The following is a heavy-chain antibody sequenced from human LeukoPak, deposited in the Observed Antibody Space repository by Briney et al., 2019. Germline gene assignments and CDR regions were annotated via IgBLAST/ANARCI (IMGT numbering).Heavy chain of an antibody. J-gene: IGHJ5*02. CDR2: ISYDGSYK. CDR1: GFTFSTYA. Sequence: GGSLRLSCAVSGFTFSTYAMHWVRQAPGKGLEWVAVISYDGSYKYYADSARGRFTISRDNSKNTLYLQMNSLRADDTAVYYCARGNYYGSGTYFSPGFDPWGQGTLVTVSS. V-gene: IGHV3-30*04. D-gene: IGHD3-10*01. CDR3: ARGNYYGSGTYFSPGFDP.